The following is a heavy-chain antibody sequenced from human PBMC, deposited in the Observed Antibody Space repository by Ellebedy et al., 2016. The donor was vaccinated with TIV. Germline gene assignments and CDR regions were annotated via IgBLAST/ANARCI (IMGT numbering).Heavy chain of an antibody. J-gene: IGHJ4*02. Sequence: MPSETLSLTCAVYGGSFSAYYWSWIRQPPGKGLEWIGEINHRGTTNYNPTLRSRVTISADTSRNYFSLRLSSVTAADTAVYYCARTEVGELSFDSWGQGTLVTVSS. CDR3: ARTEVGELSFDS. CDR2: INHRGTT. CDR1: GGSFSAYY. V-gene: IGHV4-34*01. D-gene: IGHD3-10*01.